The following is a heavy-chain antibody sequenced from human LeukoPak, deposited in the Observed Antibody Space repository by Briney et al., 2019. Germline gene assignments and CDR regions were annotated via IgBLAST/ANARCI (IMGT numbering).Heavy chain of an antibody. D-gene: IGHD3-22*01. V-gene: IGHV1-2*02. CDR2: INPNSGGT. CDR1: GYTFTGYY. CDR3: ARAYYYDSSGYYYAGIWSDP. Sequence: ASVKVSCKASGYTFTGYYMHWVRQAPGQGLEWMGWINPNSGGTNYAQKFQGRVTMTRDTSITTAYMELSRLRSDDTAVYYCARAYYYDSSGYYYAGIWSDPWGQGTLVTVSS. J-gene: IGHJ5*02.